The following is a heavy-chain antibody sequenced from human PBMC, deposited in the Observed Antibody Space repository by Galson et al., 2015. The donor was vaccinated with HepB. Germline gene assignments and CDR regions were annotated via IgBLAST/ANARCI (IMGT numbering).Heavy chain of an antibody. J-gene: IGHJ5*02. Sequence: SVKVSCKASGYSFTSFDINWVRQVPGQGLEWMGWVNPKSGNTGYAQSLQGRVTLTRDTSTSTVYMELSSLRSEDTAVYYCAREGSTYYYHRNGYYLSGRLPNWFDPWGQGTLVTVSS. V-gene: IGHV1-8*01. CDR3: AREGSTYYYHRNGYYLSGRLPNWFDP. D-gene: IGHD3-22*01. CDR2: VNPKSGNT. CDR1: GYSFTSFD.